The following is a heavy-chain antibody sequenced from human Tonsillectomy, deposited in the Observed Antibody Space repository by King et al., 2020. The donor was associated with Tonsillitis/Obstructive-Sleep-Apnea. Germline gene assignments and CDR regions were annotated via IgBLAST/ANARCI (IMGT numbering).Heavy chain of an antibody. Sequence: VQLVESGGRVVRPGGSLRLSCAASGFAFDDFGMGWVRQAPGKGLEWVSGISWNGADTGYADSVKGRFTISRDNAKNSLYLQMNSLRAEDTALYYCASERRYGDYPFDYWGQGTLVTVSS. CDR1: GFAFDDFG. V-gene: IGHV3-20*04. CDR3: ASERRYGDYPFDY. D-gene: IGHD4-17*01. J-gene: IGHJ4*02. CDR2: ISWNGADT.